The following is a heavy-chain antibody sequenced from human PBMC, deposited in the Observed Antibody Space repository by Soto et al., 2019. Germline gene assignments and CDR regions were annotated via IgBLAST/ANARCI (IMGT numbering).Heavy chain of an antibody. CDR1: GDSVSSNSAA. J-gene: IGHJ6*03. Sequence: PSQTLSLTCAISGDSVSSNSAAWNWIRQSPSRGLEWLGRTYYRSKWYNDYAVSVKSRITINPDTSKNQFSLQLNSVTPEDTAVNYCAREGRYYDFWSGYYTGTARPPGCNYMDVWGKGTTVTVSS. V-gene: IGHV6-1*01. CDR2: TYYRSKWYN. D-gene: IGHD3-3*01. CDR3: AREGRYYDFWSGYYTGTARPPGCNYMDV.